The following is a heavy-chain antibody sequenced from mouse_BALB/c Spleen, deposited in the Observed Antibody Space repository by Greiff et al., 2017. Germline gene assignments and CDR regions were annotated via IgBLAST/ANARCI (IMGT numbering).Heavy chain of an antibody. CDR2: ISTYYGNT. V-gene: IGHV1-67*01. D-gene: IGHD2-1*01. CDR3: ARGGNYEMDY. CDR1: GYTFTDYA. Sequence: VKLQESGPELVRPGVSVKISCKGSGYTFTDYAMHWVKQSHAKSLEWIGVISTYYGNTNYNQKFKGKATMTVDKSSSTAYMELARLTSEDSAIYYCARGGNYEMDYWGQGTSVTVSS. J-gene: IGHJ4*01.